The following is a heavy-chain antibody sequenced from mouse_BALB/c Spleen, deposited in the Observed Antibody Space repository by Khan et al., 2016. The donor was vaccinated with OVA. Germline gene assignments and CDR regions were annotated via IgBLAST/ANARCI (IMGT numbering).Heavy chain of an antibody. D-gene: IGHD2-10*02. Sequence: VQLKQSGAELVRPGALVKLSCKGTGFNIKDYYMHWVKQRPEQGLEWIGWIDPENGNTIYDPKLQGKANITADTSSNTAYLQLSSLESEDTAVXYCARSGYAAWFAYWGQGTLVTVSA. CDR3: ARSGYAAWFAY. CDR2: IDPENGNT. J-gene: IGHJ3*01. V-gene: IGHV14-1*02. CDR1: GFNIKDYY.